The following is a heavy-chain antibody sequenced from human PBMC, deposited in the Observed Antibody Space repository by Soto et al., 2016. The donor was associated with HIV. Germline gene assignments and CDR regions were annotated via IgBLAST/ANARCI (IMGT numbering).Heavy chain of an antibody. Sequence: QVQLVQSGAEVKKPGASVKVSCKASGYTFTGYHMHWVRQAPGQGLEWMGWINPNSGGTNYAQKFQGRVTMTRDTSISTAYMELSRLRSDDTALYYCARDHSRSGYNPFDYVGPGNPGHRLL. CDR3: ARDHSRSGYNPFDY. V-gene: IGHV1-2*02. CDR2: INPNSGGT. CDR1: GYTFTGYH. D-gene: IGHD5-12*01. J-gene: IGHJ4*02.